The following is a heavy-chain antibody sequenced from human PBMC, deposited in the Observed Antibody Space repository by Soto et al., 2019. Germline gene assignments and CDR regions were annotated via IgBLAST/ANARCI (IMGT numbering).Heavy chain of an antibody. CDR2: ITHTGGP. Sequence: QVPLQQWGPGFLKPSETLSLTCAVYVGSAIGYSWNWFRHPPGKGLDWFGEITHTGGPHYNPSLKSRVTISVDTSKNQFSLRLSSVTAADTAIYYCATRITVFGLLIPPFDPWGQGTQVTVSS. CDR3: ATRITVFGLLIPPFDP. J-gene: IGHJ5*02. D-gene: IGHD3-3*01. V-gene: IGHV4-34*02. CDR1: VGSAIGYS.